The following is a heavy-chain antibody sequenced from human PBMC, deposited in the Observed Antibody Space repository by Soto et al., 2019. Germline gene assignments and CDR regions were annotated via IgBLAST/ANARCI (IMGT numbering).Heavy chain of an antibody. CDR2: IYYSGST. Sequence: PSETLSLTSTVSGGSIGSGGYYWSWIRKHPGKGLEWIGYIYYSGSTYYNPSLKSRVTISVDTSKNQFSLKLSSVTAADTAVYYCARDPGDSEYYYYGMDVWGQGTTVTVSS. V-gene: IGHV4-31*03. D-gene: IGHD3-10*01. J-gene: IGHJ6*02. CDR1: GGSIGSGGYY. CDR3: ARDPGDSEYYYYGMDV.